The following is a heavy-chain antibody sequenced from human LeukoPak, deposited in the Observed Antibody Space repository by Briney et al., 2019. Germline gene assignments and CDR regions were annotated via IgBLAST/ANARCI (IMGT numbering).Heavy chain of an antibody. Sequence: GGSLRLSCAASGFTFSSYGMHWVRQAPGKGLEWVAFIRYDGSNKYYADSVKGRFTISRDNSKNTLYLQMKSLRAEDTAVYYCARRGYCSSTICYYFDYWGQGTLVTVSS. D-gene: IGHD2-2*01. CDR1: GFTFSSYG. V-gene: IGHV3-30*02. CDR3: ARRGYCSSTICYYFDY. CDR2: IRYDGSNK. J-gene: IGHJ4*02.